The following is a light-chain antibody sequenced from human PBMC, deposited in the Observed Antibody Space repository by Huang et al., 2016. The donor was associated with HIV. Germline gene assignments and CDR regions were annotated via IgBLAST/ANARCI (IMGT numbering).Light chain of an antibody. CDR1: QSVSSY. CDR3: QQRSNR. Sequence: EIVLTQSPATLSLSPGERATLSCRASQSVSSYVAWYQQKPGQAPRLLIYDASNRATGIPARFSGSGSGTDFTLTISSLEPEDFAVYYCQQRSNRFGQGTKLEIK. J-gene: IGKJ2*01. CDR2: DAS. V-gene: IGKV3-11*01.